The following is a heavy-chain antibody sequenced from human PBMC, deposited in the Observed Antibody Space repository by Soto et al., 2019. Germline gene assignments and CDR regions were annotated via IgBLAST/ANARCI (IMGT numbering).Heavy chain of an antibody. D-gene: IGHD2-21*01. CDR1: GFSVGGNY. CDR3: ARGPNSDC. V-gene: IGHV3-53*01. Sequence: EDRLVQSGGGLVQPGGSLRLSCAAYGFSVGGNYMNWVRQAPGKGLVLVSLIYSGGNPFYAGSMKGRFTLSRDNSNNRLSFQTDSLRAEDTAVYYCARGPNSDCWGQGTLVIVSS. CDR2: IYSGGNP. J-gene: IGHJ4*02.